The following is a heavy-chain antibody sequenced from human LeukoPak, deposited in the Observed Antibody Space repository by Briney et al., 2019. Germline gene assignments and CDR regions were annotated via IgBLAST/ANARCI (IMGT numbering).Heavy chain of an antibody. Sequence: GASVKVSCKASGYTFTSYYMHWVRQVPGQGLGWMGIINPSGGSTSYAQKFQGRVTMTRDTSTSTVYMELSSLRSEDTAVYYCARAEMPSITMVRGVPGLVDYWGQGTLVTVSS. V-gene: IGHV1-46*01. CDR2: INPSGGST. D-gene: IGHD3-10*01. CDR1: GYTFTSYY. CDR3: ARAEMPSITMVRGVPGLVDY. J-gene: IGHJ4*02.